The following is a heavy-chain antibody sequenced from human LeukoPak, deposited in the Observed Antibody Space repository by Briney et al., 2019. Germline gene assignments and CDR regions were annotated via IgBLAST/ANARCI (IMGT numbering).Heavy chain of an antibody. CDR2: ISWNSGSI. CDR1: GFTFDDYA. D-gene: IGHD1-1*01. V-gene: IGHV3-9*03. CDR3: AKARYNWMEGAFDI. Sequence: PGRSLRLSCAASGFTFDDYAMHWVRQAPGKGLEWVSGISWNSGSIGYADSVKGRFTISRDNAKNSLYLQMNSLRAEDMALYYCAKARYNWMEGAFDIWGQGTMVTVSS. J-gene: IGHJ3*02.